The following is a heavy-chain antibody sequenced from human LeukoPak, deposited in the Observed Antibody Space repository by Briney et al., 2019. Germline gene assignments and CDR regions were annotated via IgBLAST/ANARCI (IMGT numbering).Heavy chain of an antibody. Sequence: SQTLSLTCAISGDSVSSNSAAWNWIRQSPSRGLEWLGRTYYRSKWYNDYAVSVKSRITINPDTSKNQFSLQLNSVTPEDTAVYYCARDFRYSGSYYGGFFDYWGQGNLVTVSS. V-gene: IGHV6-1*01. D-gene: IGHD1-26*01. J-gene: IGHJ4*02. CDR1: GDSVSSNSAA. CDR3: ARDFRYSGSYYGGFFDY. CDR2: TYYRSKWYN.